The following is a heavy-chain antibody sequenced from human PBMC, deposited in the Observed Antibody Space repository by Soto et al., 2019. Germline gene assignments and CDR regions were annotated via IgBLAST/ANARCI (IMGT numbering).Heavy chain of an antibody. CDR1: GFTFSTYA. D-gene: IGHD2-15*01. J-gene: IGHJ5*01. Sequence: EVQLLESGGGLVQPGGSLKLSCAASGFTFSTYAMTWVRQAPGKGPEGVSRIGDSEGETTHYADSVKGRFTISRDNAKNTLYLQMNSLRVEDTAIYYCAKGYCGGGRCYDLDNWFDSWGQGTRVTVSS. CDR3: AKGYCGGGRCYDLDNWFDS. CDR2: IGDSEGETT. V-gene: IGHV3-23*01.